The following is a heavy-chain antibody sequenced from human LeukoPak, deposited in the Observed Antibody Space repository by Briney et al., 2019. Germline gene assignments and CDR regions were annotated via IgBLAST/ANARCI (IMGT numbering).Heavy chain of an antibody. CDR3: ATDRGGGAYSAF. CDR1: GGTFRSNP. V-gene: IGHV1-69*01. CDR2: IIPIFRTT. Sequence: SVKVSCKASGGTFRSNPLSWVRQAPGQGLEWMGGIIPIFRTTTYAQKFQGRVTITADESTSTAYMEMTSLTSEDTAVYYCATDRGGGAYSAFWGQGTLVSVTS. D-gene: IGHD3-10*01. J-gene: IGHJ4*02.